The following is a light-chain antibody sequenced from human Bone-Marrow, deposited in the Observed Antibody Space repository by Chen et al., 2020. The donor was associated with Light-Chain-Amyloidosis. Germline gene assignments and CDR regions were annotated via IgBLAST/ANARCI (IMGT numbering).Light chain of an antibody. V-gene: IGLV3-21*02. J-gene: IGLJ3*02. Sequence: SYVLTQPSSVSVAPGQTATIAWGGHNIGSTSVPWYQQTPGQAPLLVVYDDSYRPSGIPERLSGYNSGQTATLTISGVEDGDEADDDCQVWDRRSDRPVFGGGTQLTVL. CDR1: NIGSTS. CDR3: QVWDRRSDRPV. CDR2: DDS.